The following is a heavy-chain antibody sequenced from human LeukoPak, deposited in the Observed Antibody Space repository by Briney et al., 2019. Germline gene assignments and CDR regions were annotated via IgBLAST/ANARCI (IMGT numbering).Heavy chain of an antibody. Sequence: ETLSLTCTVSGGSISSYYWSWVRQAPGKGLEWVSVIYSGGSTYYADSVKGRFTISRDNSKNTLYLQMNSLRAEDTAVYYCARDDSSGYYYWGQGTLVTVSS. V-gene: IGHV3-66*01. D-gene: IGHD3-22*01. CDR1: GGSISSYY. J-gene: IGHJ4*02. CDR3: ARDDSSGYYY. CDR2: IYSGGST.